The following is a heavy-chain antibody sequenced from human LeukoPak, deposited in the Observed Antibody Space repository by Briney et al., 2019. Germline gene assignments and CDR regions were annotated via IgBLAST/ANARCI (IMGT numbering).Heavy chain of an antibody. D-gene: IGHD1-26*01. Sequence: SETLSLTCTVSGGSISSYYWSWIRQPAGKGLEWIGRIYTSGSTNYNPSLKSRVTMSVDTSRNQLSLKLSSLTAADTAVYYCARHEYSGSYYGLSWFDPWGQGTLVTVSS. J-gene: IGHJ5*02. CDR1: GGSISSYY. V-gene: IGHV4-4*07. CDR3: ARHEYSGSYYGLSWFDP. CDR2: IYTSGST.